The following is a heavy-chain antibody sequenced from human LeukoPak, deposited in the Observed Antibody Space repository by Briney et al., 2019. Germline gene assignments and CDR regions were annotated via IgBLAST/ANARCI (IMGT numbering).Heavy chain of an antibody. CDR1: GYTFTTYE. CDR3: TRRSGGTGTTLGY. J-gene: IGHJ4*02. Sequence: ASVKVSCKASGYTFTTYEINWVRQATGQGLEWMGWMHPNSGNTGYAQKFQGRVTMTRNTSISTAYLELSSLRSEDTAVYYCTRRSGGTGTTLGYWGQGTLVTVSS. V-gene: IGHV1-8*01. CDR2: MHPNSGNT. D-gene: IGHD1-1*01.